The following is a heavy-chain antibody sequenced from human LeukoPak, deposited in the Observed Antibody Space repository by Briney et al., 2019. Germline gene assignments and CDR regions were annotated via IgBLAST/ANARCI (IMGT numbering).Heavy chain of an antibody. CDR3: AKVYWYYRGFDY. J-gene: IGHJ4*02. CDR1: GFTFSSHA. CDR2: ISGSGGST. Sequence: GGSLRLSCAASGFTFSSHAMSWVRQAPGKGLEWVSAISGSGGSTYYADSVKGRFTISRDNSKNTLYLQMNSLRADDTAVYYCAKVYWYYRGFDYWGQGTLVTVSS. D-gene: IGHD2-8*02. V-gene: IGHV3-23*01.